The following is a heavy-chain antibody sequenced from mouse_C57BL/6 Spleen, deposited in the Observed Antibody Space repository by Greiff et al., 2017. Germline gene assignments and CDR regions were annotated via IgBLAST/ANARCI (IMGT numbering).Heavy chain of an antibody. D-gene: IGHD1-1*01. V-gene: IGHV1-81*01. CDR3: ARSDYYGRSLAWFAY. J-gene: IGHJ3*01. CDR1: GYTFTSYG. Sequence: QVQLQQSGAELARPGASVKLSCKASGYTFTSYGISWVKQRTGQGLEWIGEIYPRSGNTYYNEKFKGKATLTADKSSSTAYMELRSLTSEDSAVYFCARSDYYGRSLAWFAYWGQGTLVTVSA. CDR2: IYPRSGNT.